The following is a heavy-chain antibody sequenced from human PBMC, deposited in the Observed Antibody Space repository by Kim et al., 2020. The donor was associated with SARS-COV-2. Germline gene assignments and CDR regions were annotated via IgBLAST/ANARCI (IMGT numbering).Heavy chain of an antibody. CDR3: AGPDGTGTQN. D-gene: IGHD1-1*01. CDR2: ST. J-gene: IGHJ4*02. Sequence: STYYNPSLKGRVTISVDTSKNPFSLKLSSVTAADTAVYYCAGPDGTGTQNWGQGTLVTVSS. V-gene: IGHV4-39*01.